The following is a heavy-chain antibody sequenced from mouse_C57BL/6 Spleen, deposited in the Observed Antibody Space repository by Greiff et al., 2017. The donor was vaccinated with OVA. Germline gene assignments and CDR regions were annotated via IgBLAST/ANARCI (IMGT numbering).Heavy chain of an antibody. V-gene: IGHV12-3*01. J-gene: IGHJ3*01. D-gene: IGHD4-1*01. Sequence: VKVVESGPGLVKPSQSLFLTCSITGFPITSGYYWIWIRQSPGKPLEWMGYITHSGETFYNPSLQSPISITRETSKNQFFLQLNSVTTEDTAMYYCAGDELGLGFAYWGQGTLVTVSA. CDR3: AGDELGLGFAY. CDR1: GFPITSGYY. CDR2: ITHSGET.